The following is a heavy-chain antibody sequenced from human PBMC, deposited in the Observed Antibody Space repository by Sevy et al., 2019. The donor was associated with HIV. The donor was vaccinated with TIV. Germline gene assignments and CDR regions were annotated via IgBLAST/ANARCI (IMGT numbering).Heavy chain of an antibody. D-gene: IGHD3-3*01. J-gene: IGHJ4*02. CDR3: VTVTGSDFWSGCEY. CDR2: IKSKTNGGPN. Sequence: GGSLRLSCAASGFTFSNAWMTWVRQAPGKGQEWVGRIKSKTNGGPNDYAAPVKGRFSISRDDSVNILYLQMNGLKTEDTAVYCCVTVTGSDFWSGCEYWGQGTLVTVSS. CDR1: GFTFSNAW. V-gene: IGHV3-15*01.